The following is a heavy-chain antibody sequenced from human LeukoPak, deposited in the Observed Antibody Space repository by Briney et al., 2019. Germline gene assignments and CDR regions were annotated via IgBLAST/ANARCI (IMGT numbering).Heavy chain of an antibody. D-gene: IGHD6-13*01. CDR3: TKDRRGPAAGTWYFDS. CDR1: GFTLSSSA. V-gene: IGHV3-23*01. Sequence: GGSLRLSCAASGFTLSSSAMSWVRQAPGKGLEWVAAISDTGRLSYCADSVNGRFTISRDNSKNTVYLQLNSLRAGDTAIYYCTKDRRGPAAGTWYFDSWGQGTLVTVSS. J-gene: IGHJ4*02. CDR2: ISDTGRLS.